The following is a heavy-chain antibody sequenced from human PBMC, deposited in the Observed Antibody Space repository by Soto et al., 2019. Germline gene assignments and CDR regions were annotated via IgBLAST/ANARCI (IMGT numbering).Heavy chain of an antibody. Sequence: ASVKVSCKASGYTFTSYGISWVRQAPGQGREWMGWISAYNGNTNYAQKLQGRVTMTTDTSTSTAYMELRSLRSDDTAVYSCARDLSKGGVPAAVDYWGQGTLVTVSS. CDR3: ARDLSKGGVPAAVDY. J-gene: IGHJ4*02. CDR1: GYTFTSYG. V-gene: IGHV1-18*01. D-gene: IGHD2-2*01. CDR2: ISAYNGNT.